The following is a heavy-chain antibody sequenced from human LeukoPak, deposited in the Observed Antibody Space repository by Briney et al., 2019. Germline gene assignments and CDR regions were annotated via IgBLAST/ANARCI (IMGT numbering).Heavy chain of an antibody. D-gene: IGHD2-2*01. V-gene: IGHV4-61*02. J-gene: IGHJ6*03. CDR3: ARDFEYQLKYYYYYYMDV. CDR2: IYTSGST. CDR1: GGFISSGSYY. Sequence: KPSETLSLTCTVSGGFISSGSYYWSWIRQPAGKGLEWIGRIYTSGSTNYNPSLKSRVTISVDTSKNQFSLKLSSVTAADTAVYYCARDFEYQLKYYYYYYMDVWGKGTTVTVSS.